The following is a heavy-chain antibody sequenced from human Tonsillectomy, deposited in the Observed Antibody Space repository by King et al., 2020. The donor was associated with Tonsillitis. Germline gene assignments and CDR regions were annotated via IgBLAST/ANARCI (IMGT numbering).Heavy chain of an antibody. Sequence: VQLVESGAEVKKPGASVKVSCKASGYTFTSYDINWVRQATGQGLEWMGWMNPNSANTGYGQKFQGRVTMTRNTSISTAYMELSSLRSEDTAVYYCARASALYSSGWGGPGYWGQGTLVTVSS. CDR1: GYTFTSYD. V-gene: IGHV1-8*02. CDR3: ARASALYSSGWGGPGY. D-gene: IGHD6-19*01. CDR2: MNPNSANT. J-gene: IGHJ4*02.